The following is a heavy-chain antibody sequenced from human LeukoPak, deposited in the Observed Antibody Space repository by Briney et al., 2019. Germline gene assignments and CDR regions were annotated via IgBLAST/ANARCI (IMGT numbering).Heavy chain of an antibody. CDR2: IYYSGST. D-gene: IGHD3-10*01. J-gene: IGHJ4*02. CDR3: ARTRYYYNSRSYGAPYYFDY. CDR1: GGSINSYY. Sequence: PSETLSLTCTVSGGSINSYYWSWIRQPPGKGLEWIGSIYYSGSTYYNPSLKSRVTISVDTSKNQFSLKLSSVTAADTAVYYCARTRYYYNSRSYGAPYYFDYWGQGTLVTVSS. V-gene: IGHV4-39*01.